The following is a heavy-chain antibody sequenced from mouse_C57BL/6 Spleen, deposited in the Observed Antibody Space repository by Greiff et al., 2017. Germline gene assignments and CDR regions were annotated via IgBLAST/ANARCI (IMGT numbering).Heavy chain of an antibody. Sequence: QVQLQQSGPGLVAPSQSLSITCPVSGFSLTSYGVHWVRQPPGKGLEWLVVIWSDGSTTYTSALKSRLSISKDNSKSQVFLKMNSLQTDDTAMYDCARQDSNHGGFAYWGQGTMVTVSA. D-gene: IGHD2-5*01. CDR3: ARQDSNHGGFAY. V-gene: IGHV2-6-1*01. CDR1: GFSLTSYG. CDR2: IWSDGST. J-gene: IGHJ3*01.